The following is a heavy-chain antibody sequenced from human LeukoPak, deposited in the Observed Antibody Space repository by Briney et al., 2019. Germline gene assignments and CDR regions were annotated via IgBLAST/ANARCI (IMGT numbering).Heavy chain of an antibody. Sequence: GGSLRLSCAASRFTFSSYAMSWVRQASGKRLEWVSAISGSGGSTYYADSVKGRFTISRDNSKNTLYLQMNSLRAEDTAVYYCAQAASTSCYATLDYWGQGTLVTVSS. V-gene: IGHV3-23*01. CDR1: RFTFSSYA. CDR3: AQAASTSCYATLDY. J-gene: IGHJ4*02. D-gene: IGHD2-2*01. CDR2: ISGSGGST.